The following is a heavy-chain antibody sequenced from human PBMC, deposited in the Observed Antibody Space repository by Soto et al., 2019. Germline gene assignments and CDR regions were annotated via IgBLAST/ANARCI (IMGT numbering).Heavy chain of an antibody. CDR1: GFSLSAYW. J-gene: IGHJ4*02. CDR3: ARDLGEPDY. CDR2: PNRERFGA. V-gene: IGHV3-74*03. D-gene: IGHD3-16*01. Sequence: QSGGSLRFSCAASGFSLSAYWMQWRRQAPGTRLEDGSRPNRERFGAAYANSVKGRSYISKDIANNTLFLQMNSLRADDTAVYYCARDLGEPDYWGRGTSVTVST.